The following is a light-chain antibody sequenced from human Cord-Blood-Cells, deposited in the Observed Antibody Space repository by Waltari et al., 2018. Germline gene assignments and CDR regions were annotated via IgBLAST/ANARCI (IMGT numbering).Light chain of an antibody. CDR1: SSNTGSKT. J-gene: IGLJ3*02. CDR3: AAWDDSLNGPV. CDR2: SNN. V-gene: IGLV1-44*01. Sequence: QPVLTQPPPASGTPGQRGTISCSGSSSNTGSKTVNWYQQLPGTAPNILIYSNNQRPSGVPDRFSGSKSGTSASLAISGLQSEDEADYYCAAWDDSLNGPVFGGGTKLTVL.